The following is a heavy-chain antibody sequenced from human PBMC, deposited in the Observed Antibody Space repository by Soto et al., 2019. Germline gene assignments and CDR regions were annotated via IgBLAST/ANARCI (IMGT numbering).Heavy chain of an antibody. CDR2: IYHSGST. V-gene: IGHV4-4*02. J-gene: IGHJ4*02. CDR1: GGSIRSSNW. D-gene: IGHD6-19*01. Sequence: WETLSLTFAVSGGSIRSSNWWSCVRQPPGKGLEWIGEIYHSGSTNYNPSLKSRVTISVDKAKNPFSLKLSSVTAADTAVYYCARGSGWPRNYYSDYWGQGTLVTVSS. CDR3: ARGSGWPRNYYSDY.